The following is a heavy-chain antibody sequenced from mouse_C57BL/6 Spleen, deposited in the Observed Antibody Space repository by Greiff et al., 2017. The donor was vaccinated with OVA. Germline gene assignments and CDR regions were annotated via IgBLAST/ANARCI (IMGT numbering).Heavy chain of an antibody. CDR3: ARHGDYDEGFAY. CDR2: ISSGGSYT. J-gene: IGHJ3*01. D-gene: IGHD2-4*01. V-gene: IGHV5-6*02. Sequence: EVMLVESGGDLVKPGGSLKLSCAASGFTFSSYGMSWVRQTPDKRLEWVATISSGGSYTYYPDSVKGRFTISRDNAKNTLYLQMSSLKSEDTAMYYCARHGDYDEGFAYWGQGTLVTVSA. CDR1: GFTFSSYG.